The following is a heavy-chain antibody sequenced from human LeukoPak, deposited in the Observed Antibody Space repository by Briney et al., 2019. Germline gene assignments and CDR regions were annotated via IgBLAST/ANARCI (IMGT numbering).Heavy chain of an antibody. J-gene: IGHJ4*02. CDR2: ISDSGGTP. Sequence: GGSLRLSCAVSGLTFSNYAMTWVRQAPGKGLDWVSTISDSGGTPYYADSVKGRFTISRDNSKNTLYLQMNSLRADDTAVYFCAKHYYFGSGSHYSYFDFWGQGTLVTVSS. V-gene: IGHV3-23*01. CDR1: GLTFSNYA. CDR3: AKHYYFGSGSHYSYFDF. D-gene: IGHD3-10*01.